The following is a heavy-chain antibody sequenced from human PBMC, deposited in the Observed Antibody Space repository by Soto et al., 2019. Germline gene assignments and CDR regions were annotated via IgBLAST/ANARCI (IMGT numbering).Heavy chain of an antibody. J-gene: IGHJ4*02. CDR1: GLTFSSYV. CDR3: AKGDSKVVVIGGHFDY. Sequence: QVQLVESGGGVVQPGRSLRLSCAGSGLTFSSYVMHWVRQAPGKGLEWGAVISYDGSNKYYADSVKGRFTIARDNSRNTLYLQMNSLRPDDTAVYYCAKGDSKVVVIGGHFDYWGQGTLVTVSS. D-gene: IGHD3-22*01. V-gene: IGHV3-30*18. CDR2: ISYDGSNK.